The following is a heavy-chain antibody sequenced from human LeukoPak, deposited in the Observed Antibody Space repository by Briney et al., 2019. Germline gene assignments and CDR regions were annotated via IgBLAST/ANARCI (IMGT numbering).Heavy chain of an antibody. CDR1: VYTFTGYY. CDR2: INPNSGGT. V-gene: IGHV1-2*02. CDR3: ARDSGMDYYDSSGYYYVLLRN. J-gene: IGHJ4*02. D-gene: IGHD3-22*01. Sequence: ASVNVSCKPSVYTFTGYYMHWVRQAPGQGGEGMGGINPNSGGTNYTKKFQGRVTMTRDTSISTAYMELSRLRSDDTAVYYCARDSGMDYYDSSGYYYVLLRNWGQGTLITVSS.